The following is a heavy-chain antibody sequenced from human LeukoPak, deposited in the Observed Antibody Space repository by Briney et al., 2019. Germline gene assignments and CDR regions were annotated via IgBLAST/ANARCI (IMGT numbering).Heavy chain of an antibody. V-gene: IGHV3-21*01. D-gene: IGHD3-3*01. J-gene: IGHJ4*02. Sequence: GGSLRLSCAASGFTFSSYSMNWVRQAPGKGLEWVSSISSSSSYIYYADSVKGRFTISRDNAKNSLYLQVNSLRAEDTAVYYCARDGVANYDFWSGYYFDYWGQGTLVTVSS. CDR1: GFTFSSYS. CDR2: ISSSSSYI. CDR3: ARDGVANYDFWSGYYFDY.